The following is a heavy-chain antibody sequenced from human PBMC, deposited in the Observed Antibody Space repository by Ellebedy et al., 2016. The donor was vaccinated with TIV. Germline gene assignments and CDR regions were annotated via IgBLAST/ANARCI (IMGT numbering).Heavy chain of an antibody. Sequence: GESLKISXAASGFTFSSYGMHWVRQAPGKGLEWVAVIWYDGSNKYYADSVKGRFTISRDNSKNTLYLQMNSLRAEDTAVYYCARDSHIVVVTATDYWGQGTLVTVSS. CDR2: IWYDGSNK. V-gene: IGHV3-33*01. CDR3: ARDSHIVVVTATDY. D-gene: IGHD2-21*02. CDR1: GFTFSSYG. J-gene: IGHJ4*02.